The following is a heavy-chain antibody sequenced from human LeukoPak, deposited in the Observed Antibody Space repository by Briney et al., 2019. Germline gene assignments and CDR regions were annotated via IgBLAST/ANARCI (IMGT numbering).Heavy chain of an antibody. V-gene: IGHV3-9*01. CDR1: GFTFDDYA. CDR3: ARMGPHDYGDYFDY. CDR2: ISWNSGSI. D-gene: IGHD4-17*01. Sequence: GGSLRLSCAASGFTFDDYAMHWVRQAPGKGLEWVSGISWNSGSIGYADSVKGRFTISRDNAKNSLYLQMNSLRAEDTAVYYCARMGPHDYGDYFDYWGQGTLVTVSS. J-gene: IGHJ4*02.